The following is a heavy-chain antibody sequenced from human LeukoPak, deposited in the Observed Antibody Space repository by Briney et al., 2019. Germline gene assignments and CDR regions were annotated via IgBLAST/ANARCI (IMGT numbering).Heavy chain of an antibody. D-gene: IGHD2-15*01. Sequence: NPSETLSLTCTVSGGSVSSGSYYWSWIRQPPGKGLEWIGYIYYSGSTNYNPSLKSRVTISVDTSKNQFSLKLSSVTAADTAVYYCARATGGRRVQRNWFDPWGQGTLVTVSS. CDR1: GGSVSSGSYY. V-gene: IGHV4-61*01. CDR2: IYYSGST. CDR3: ARATGGRRVQRNWFDP. J-gene: IGHJ5*02.